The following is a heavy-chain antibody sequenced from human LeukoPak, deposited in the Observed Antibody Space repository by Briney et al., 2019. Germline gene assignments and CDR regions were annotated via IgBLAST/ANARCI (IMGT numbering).Heavy chain of an antibody. CDR1: GFTFSSSW. CDR3: ARDFSFDP. Sequence: QPGGSLRLSCAASGFTFSSSWMNWVRQAPGKGLVWVSRIGADESTTTYADSVKGRFTISRDNAKDTLYLQMNSLRAEDTAVYYCARDFSFDPWGQGTLVTVSS. J-gene: IGHJ5*02. D-gene: IGHD2/OR15-2a*01. CDR2: IGADESTT. V-gene: IGHV3-74*01.